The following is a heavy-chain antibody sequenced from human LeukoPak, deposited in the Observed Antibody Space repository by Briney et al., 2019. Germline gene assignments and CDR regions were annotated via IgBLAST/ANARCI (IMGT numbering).Heavy chain of an antibody. Sequence: PSETLSLTCTVSGGSISSYYWSWIRQPPGKGLEWIGYIYYSGSTYYNPSLKSRVTISVDTSKNQFSLKLSSVTAADTAVFYCARDGRGSYHFWGQGTLVTVSS. CDR2: IYYSGST. V-gene: IGHV4-30-4*01. D-gene: IGHD1-26*01. J-gene: IGHJ4*02. CDR3: ARDGRGSYHF. CDR1: GGSISSYY.